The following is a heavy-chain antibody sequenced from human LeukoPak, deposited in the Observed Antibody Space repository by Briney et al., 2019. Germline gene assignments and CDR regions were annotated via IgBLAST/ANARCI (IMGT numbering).Heavy chain of an antibody. CDR1: GFTFNMYT. V-gene: IGHV3-30*04. D-gene: IGHD3-9*01. CDR3: ARDPTRYSKLSS. Sequence: GGSLRLSCAASGFTFNMYTMHWVRQAPGKGLEWVALISYDGSKKYYGDSVKGRFTVSRDNSKSTLFLQMDSLRAEDTALYYCARDPTRYSKLSSWGQGTMVTVSS. CDR2: ISYDGSKK. J-gene: IGHJ3*01.